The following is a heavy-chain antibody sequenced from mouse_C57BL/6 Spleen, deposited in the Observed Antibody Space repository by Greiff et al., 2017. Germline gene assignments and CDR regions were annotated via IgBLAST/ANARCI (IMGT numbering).Heavy chain of an antibody. CDR2: IRSKSNNYAT. Sequence: EVQLVESGGGLVQPKGSLKLSCAASGFSFNTYAMNWVRQAPGNGLEWVARIRSKSNNYATYYADSVKDRFTISRDDSESMLYLQMNNLKTEDTAMYYCVRHDGCYGGYFDVWGTGTTVTVSS. CDR3: VRHDGCYGGYFDV. CDR1: GFSFNTYA. V-gene: IGHV10-1*01. D-gene: IGHD2-3*01. J-gene: IGHJ1*03.